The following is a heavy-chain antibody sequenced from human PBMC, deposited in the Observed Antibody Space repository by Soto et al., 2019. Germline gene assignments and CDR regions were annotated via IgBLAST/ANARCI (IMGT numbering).Heavy chain of an antibody. V-gene: IGHV3-33*01. CDR2: IWYDGSNK. J-gene: IGHJ4*02. Sequence: QVQLVESGGGVVQPGRSLRLSCAASGFTFSSYGMHWVRQAPGKGLEWVAVIWYDGSNKYYADSVKGRFTISSDNSKNALHLQMNSLRAEDTAVYYCASLLRFSPYWGQGTLVTVSS. D-gene: IGHD3-3*01. CDR3: ASLLRFSPY. CDR1: GFTFSSYG.